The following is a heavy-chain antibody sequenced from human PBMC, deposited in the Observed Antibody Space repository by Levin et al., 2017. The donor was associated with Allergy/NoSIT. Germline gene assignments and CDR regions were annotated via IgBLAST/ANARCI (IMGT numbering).Heavy chain of an antibody. V-gene: IGHV3-30-3*01. CDR2: ISYHGSNK. Sequence: GGSLRLSCAASGFTFSNYAIHWVRQAPGKGLEWVAFISYHGSNKYYADSVKGRFTISRDNSKNTLYLQMNSLRAEDTAVYYCAREEGAFDIWGQGTMVTVSS. J-gene: IGHJ3*02. CDR1: GFTFSNYA. CDR3: AREEGAFDI.